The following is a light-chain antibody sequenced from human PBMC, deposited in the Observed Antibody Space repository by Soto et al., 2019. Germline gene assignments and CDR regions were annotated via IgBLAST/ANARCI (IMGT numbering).Light chain of an antibody. CDR3: SSYRSSSIVV. J-gene: IGLJ2*01. V-gene: IGLV2-18*02. CDR1: SSDVGGYNR. Sequence: QSALTQPPSVSGSPGQSVTFSCTGTSSDVGGYNRVSWYQQPPGTAPKLMIYEVTNRPSGVPDRFSGSKSGNTAFLTISGLQPEDEADYFCSSYRSSSIVVFGGGTKVTVL. CDR2: EVT.